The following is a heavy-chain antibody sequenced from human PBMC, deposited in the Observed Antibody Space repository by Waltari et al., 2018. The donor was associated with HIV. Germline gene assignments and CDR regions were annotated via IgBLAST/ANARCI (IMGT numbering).Heavy chain of an antibody. Sequence: EVQLVESGGGLVRPGGSLRLSCGALGFLYSNYTMNWVRQDPGKGLEWVSYISRSSSSIFDADSVKGRFTISRDNAKNSLYLQMNSLRVEDTAVYYCARDINGGWGYWGQGTLVTVAS. J-gene: IGHJ4*02. CDR1: GFLYSNYT. D-gene: IGHD7-27*01. CDR3: ARDINGGWGY. CDR2: ISRSSSSI. V-gene: IGHV3-48*01.